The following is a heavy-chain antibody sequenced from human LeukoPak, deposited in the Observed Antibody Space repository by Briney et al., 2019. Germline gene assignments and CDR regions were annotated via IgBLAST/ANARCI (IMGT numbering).Heavy chain of an antibody. V-gene: IGHV6-1*01. CDR3: AREVVAGDDAFDI. CDR1: GDXVSSNSAA. CDR2: TYYRSKWYN. J-gene: IGHJ3*02. D-gene: IGHD2-15*01. Sequence: SQTLSLTCAISGDXVSSNSAAWNWIRQSPSRGLQWMGRTYYRSKWYNDYALSVESRITINPDTSKNQFSLQLNSVTPEDTAVYYCAREVVAGDDAFDIWGQGTMVTVSS.